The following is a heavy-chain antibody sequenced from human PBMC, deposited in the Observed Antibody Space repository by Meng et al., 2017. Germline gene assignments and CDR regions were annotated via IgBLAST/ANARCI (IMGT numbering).Heavy chain of an antibody. D-gene: IGHD6-13*01. CDR3: TRYTPIAVDY. J-gene: IGHJ4*02. V-gene: IGHV4-34*01. CDR2: INHSGST. CDR1: AGSFGGLY. Sequence: RLHHWGVVLYNPSEVLSHACAVYAGSFGGLYLLRILQPPEKGLWGIDEINHSGSTNYPPSLKRRVTISVDTTKNQFSLKLISVTAEDTAVYYCTRYTPIAVDYWGQGTLVTVSS.